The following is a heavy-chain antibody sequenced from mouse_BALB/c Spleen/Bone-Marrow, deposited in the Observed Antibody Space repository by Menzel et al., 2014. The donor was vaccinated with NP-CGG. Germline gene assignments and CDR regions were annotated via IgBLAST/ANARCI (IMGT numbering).Heavy chain of an antibody. V-gene: IGHV7-3*02. D-gene: IGHD2-1*01. Sequence: DVKLVESGGGLVQPGGFLRLSCATSGFTFTDHYMSWVRQPPGKALEWLGFIRNKANGYTTEYSASVKGRFTIPRDNSQSIVYLQMNTLRAEDSATYYCARDYLYYFDYWGQGTTLTVSS. J-gene: IGHJ2*01. CDR2: IRNKANGYTT. CDR3: ARDYLYYFDY. CDR1: GFTFTDHY.